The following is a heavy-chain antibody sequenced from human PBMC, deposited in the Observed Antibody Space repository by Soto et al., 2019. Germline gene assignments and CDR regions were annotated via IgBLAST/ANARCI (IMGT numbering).Heavy chain of an antibody. D-gene: IGHD2-21*01. V-gene: IGHV4-39*01. CDR3: ASHGEHLAWGWFDP. CDR2: IYYIGST. CDR1: GGSISSSSYY. Sequence: QLQLQESGPGLVKPSETLSLTCTVSGGSISSSSYYWGWIRQPPGKGLEWIGSIYYIGSTYYNPSLKDRVTISVVTSKNQFSPKLSSVSAADTAVYYCASHGEHLAWGWFDPWGQGTLVTVSS. J-gene: IGHJ5*02.